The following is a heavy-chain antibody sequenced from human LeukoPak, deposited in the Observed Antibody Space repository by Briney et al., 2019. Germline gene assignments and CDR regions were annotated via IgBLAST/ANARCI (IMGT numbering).Heavy chain of an antibody. Sequence: GGSLRLSCAASGFTFDDYGMSWVRQAPGKVLEWVSGINWNGGSRGYADSVKGRFTISRDNAKNSLYLQMNSLRAEDTALYYCARATTTGYYFDYWGQGTLVTVSS. CDR2: INWNGGSR. J-gene: IGHJ4*02. CDR1: GFTFDDYG. D-gene: IGHD4-17*01. V-gene: IGHV3-20*04. CDR3: ARATTTGYYFDY.